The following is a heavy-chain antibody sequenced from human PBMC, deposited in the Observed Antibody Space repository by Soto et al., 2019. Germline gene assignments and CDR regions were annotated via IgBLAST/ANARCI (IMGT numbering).Heavy chain of an antibody. D-gene: IGHD2-15*01. CDR3: ASVNCSGGSCYQRAVVAEYFQH. Sequence: LSLTCAVYGGSFSGYYWSWIRQPPGKGLEWIGEINHSGSTNYNPSLKSRVTISVDTSKNQFSLKLSSVTAADTAVYYCASVNCSGGSCYQRAVVAEYFQHWGQGTLVTVSS. CDR1: GGSFSGYY. V-gene: IGHV4-34*01. J-gene: IGHJ1*01. CDR2: INHSGST.